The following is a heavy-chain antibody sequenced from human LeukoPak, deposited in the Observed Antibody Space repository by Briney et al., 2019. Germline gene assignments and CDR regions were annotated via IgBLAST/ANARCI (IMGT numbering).Heavy chain of an antibody. Sequence: PSETLSLTCSVSGGSISDYYWSWIRQPPGKGLEWIGYIHYSGSTNYNRSLKSRVTISVDTSKNQFSLKLTSVTAADTAVYYCARATGFADYWGQGTLVTVSS. D-gene: IGHD2-8*02. CDR2: IHYSGST. CDR1: GGSISDYY. CDR3: ARATGFADY. J-gene: IGHJ4*02. V-gene: IGHV4-59*12.